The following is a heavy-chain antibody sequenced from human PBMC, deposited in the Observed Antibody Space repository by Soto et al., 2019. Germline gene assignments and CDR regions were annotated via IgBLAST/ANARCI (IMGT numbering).Heavy chain of an antibody. V-gene: IGHV5-51*01. Sequence: SLKISCKGSGYSFTSYWIGWVRQIPGKGLEWMGIIYPGDSDTRYSPSFQGQVTISADKSISTAYLQWSSLKASDTAMYYCARRIAAAGPLGNYYGMDVWGPGTTVTVSS. CDR3: ARRIAAAGPLGNYYGMDV. D-gene: IGHD6-13*01. CDR2: IYPGDSDT. CDR1: GYSFTSYW. J-gene: IGHJ6*02.